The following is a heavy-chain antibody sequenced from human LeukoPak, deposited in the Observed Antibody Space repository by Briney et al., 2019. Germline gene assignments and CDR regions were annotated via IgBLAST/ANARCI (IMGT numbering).Heavy chain of an antibody. CDR1: GFTFSSYG. CDR3: ARVYEGTDY. J-gene: IGHJ4*02. Sequence: GGSLRLSCAASGFTFSSYGMHWVRQAPGKGLEWVAFIRYDGSNKYYADSVKGRFTISRDNAKKSLYLQMDSLRVEDTAVFYCARVYEGTDYWGQGTLVTVSS. V-gene: IGHV3-30*02. D-gene: IGHD2/OR15-2a*01. CDR2: IRYDGSNK.